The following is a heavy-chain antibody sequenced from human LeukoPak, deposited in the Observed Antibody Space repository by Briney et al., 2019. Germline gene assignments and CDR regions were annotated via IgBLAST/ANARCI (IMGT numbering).Heavy chain of an antibody. J-gene: IGHJ4*02. V-gene: IGHV3-23*01. CDR1: GFTFSSYS. Sequence: GGSLRLSCAASGFTFSSYSMNWVRQAPGKGLEWVSVISGSGGSTYYADSVKGRFTISRDNSKNTLYLQMNSLRADDTAVYYCANSLAVTGLFDYWGQGSLVTVSS. D-gene: IGHD6-19*01. CDR3: ANSLAVTGLFDY. CDR2: ISGSGGST.